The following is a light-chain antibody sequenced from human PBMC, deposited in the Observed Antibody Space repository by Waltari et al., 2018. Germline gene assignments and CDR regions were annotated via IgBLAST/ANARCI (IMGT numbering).Light chain of an antibody. CDR3: QQYGSSPT. J-gene: IGKJ2*01. CDR1: QTVNNNY. V-gene: IGKV3-20*01. Sequence: EIVLTQTPGTLSLSPGERATLSCRASQTVNNNYLAWYQQKPGQAPRLLLYGGANRATCVPDRFSLSGSGRDFILSISRLEPDDFAVYYCQQYGSSPTFGQGTKLEI. CDR2: GGA.